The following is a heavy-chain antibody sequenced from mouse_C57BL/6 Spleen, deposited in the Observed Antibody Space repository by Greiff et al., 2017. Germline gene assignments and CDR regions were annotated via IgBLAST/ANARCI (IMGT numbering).Heavy chain of an antibody. J-gene: IGHJ4*01. CDR3: ARKPGDYYAMDY. CDR2: ISWDDAK. V-gene: IGHV8-12*01. CDR1: GFSLSTSGMG. Sequence: QVPLKESGPGILQSSQTLSLTCSFSGFSLSTSGMGVSWIRQPSGKGLEWLAHISWDDAKRYNPSLQSRLPISKDTSRKQVFLKITSVDAADTATYYCARKPGDYYAMDYWGQGTSVTVSS.